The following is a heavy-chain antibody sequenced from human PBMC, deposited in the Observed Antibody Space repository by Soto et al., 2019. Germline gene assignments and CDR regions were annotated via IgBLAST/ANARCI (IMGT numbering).Heavy chain of an antibody. CDR3: AREGGYCSSTSCYGFDAFDI. CDR2: INSDGSST. J-gene: IGHJ3*02. CDR1: GFTFSSYW. V-gene: IGHV3-74*01. D-gene: IGHD2-2*01. Sequence: PGGSLRLSCAASGFTFSSYWMHWVRQAPGKGLVWVSRINSDGSSTSYADSVKGRFTISRDNAKNTLYLQMNSLRAEDTAVYYCAREGGYCSSTSCYGFDAFDIWGQRTMVTISS.